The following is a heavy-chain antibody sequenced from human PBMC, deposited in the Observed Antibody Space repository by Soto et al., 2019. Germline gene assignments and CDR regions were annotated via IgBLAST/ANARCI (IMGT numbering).Heavy chain of an antibody. Sequence: QVQLVQSGAEVKKPGSSVKVSCKASGGTFSSYTISWVRQAPGQGLEWMGRIIPILGIANYAQKFQGRVTITXXKXTXXADMELSSLRSEDTAVYYCARDIVATIYYYYGMDVWGQGTTVTVSS. CDR3: ARDIVATIYYYYGMDV. CDR2: IIPILGIA. CDR1: GGTFSSYT. V-gene: IGHV1-69*08. J-gene: IGHJ6*02. D-gene: IGHD5-12*01.